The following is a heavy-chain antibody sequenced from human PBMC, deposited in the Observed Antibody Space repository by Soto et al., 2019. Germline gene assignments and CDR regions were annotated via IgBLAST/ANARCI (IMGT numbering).Heavy chain of an antibody. V-gene: IGHV3-48*03. CDR1: GFTFSSYE. D-gene: IGHD2-21*01. CDR2: VDSRARTI. Sequence: EVQLVESGGGLVQPGGSLRLSCAASGFTFSSYEMNWVRQAPGKGLEWVSYVDSRARTIHYADSVKGRFTISRDNARNSLYLQMNSLRVEDTAVYFCARERGRGTDCWECIDFWGQGALVTVSS. J-gene: IGHJ4*02. CDR3: ARERGRGTDCWECIDF.